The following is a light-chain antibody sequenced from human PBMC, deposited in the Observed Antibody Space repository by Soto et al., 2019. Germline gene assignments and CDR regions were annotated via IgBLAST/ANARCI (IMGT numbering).Light chain of an antibody. J-gene: IGLJ2*01. CDR2: VNSDGSH. CDR3: QTQRA. Sequence: QSVLTQSPSASASLGASVKLTCTLSSGHSRYAIAWHQQQPEKGPRYLMKVNSDGSHSKGDGIPDRFSGSSSGAERYLTISSLQSEGEADYYCQTQRAFGGGTKLTVL. V-gene: IGLV4-69*02. CDR1: SGHSRYA.